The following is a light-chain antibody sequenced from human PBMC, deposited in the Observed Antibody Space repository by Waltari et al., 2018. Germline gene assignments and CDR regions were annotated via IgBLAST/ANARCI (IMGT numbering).Light chain of an antibody. Sequence: SYVLTQPPSVSVAPGKTATITCGGDKTGSKNVHWYQQRPGQAPVLLISYDTDRPSEIPERFSGSNAGNTATLTISRVEVGDEADYYCQVWHDRSNHVVFGGGTKLTVL. CDR2: YDT. V-gene: IGLV3-21*04. CDR1: KTGSKN. J-gene: IGLJ3*02. CDR3: QVWHDRSNHVV.